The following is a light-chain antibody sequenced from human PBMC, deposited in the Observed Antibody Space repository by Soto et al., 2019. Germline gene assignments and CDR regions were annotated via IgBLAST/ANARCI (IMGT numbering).Light chain of an antibody. V-gene: IGKV1-5*03. CDR2: RAS. CDR1: QSISTW. Sequence: DIVMTQSPDSLAVSLGERATINCKSSQSISTWLAWYQQKPGLAPKLLIYRASRLESGVPSTFSASGSETEFTLTVTSLQPDDFATYYCQQYQKIPWTFGQGTKVDI. CDR3: QQYQKIPWT. J-gene: IGKJ1*01.